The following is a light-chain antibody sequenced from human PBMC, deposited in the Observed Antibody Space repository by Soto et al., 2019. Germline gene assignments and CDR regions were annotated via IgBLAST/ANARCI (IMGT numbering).Light chain of an antibody. Sequence: DIQMTQYPSSLSASVGDRVPITCRSSQGISNYVAWYQQKSGKGPMLLIYAASTLQPGVPSRFSGSGSGTDFPLTISSLQPDDVATYYCQKYNGAPRSCGPGTKVDIK. CDR3: QKYNGAPRS. J-gene: IGKJ3*01. CDR1: QGISNY. V-gene: IGKV1-27*01. CDR2: AAS.